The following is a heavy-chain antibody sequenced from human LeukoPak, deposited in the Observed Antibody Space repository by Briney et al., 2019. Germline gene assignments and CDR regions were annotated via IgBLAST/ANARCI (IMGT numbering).Heavy chain of an antibody. J-gene: IGHJ4*02. CDR1: GYTFTSYY. Sequence: ASVNVSCKASGYTFTSYYMHWVRQAPGQGLEWMGIINPSGGSTSYAQKFQGRVTMTRDTSTSTVYMELSSLRSEDTAVYYCARAPQDGDYEAVFDYWGQGTLVTVSS. D-gene: IGHD4-17*01. CDR2: INPSGGST. V-gene: IGHV1-46*01. CDR3: ARAPQDGDYEAVFDY.